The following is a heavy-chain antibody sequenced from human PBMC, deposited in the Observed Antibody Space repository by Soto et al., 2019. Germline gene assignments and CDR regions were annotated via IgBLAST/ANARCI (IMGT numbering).Heavy chain of an antibody. V-gene: IGHV3-48*02. Sequence: EVQLVESGGGMVQPGGSLRVSCAASGFTLSSYSMHWVRQAPGKGLEWVSCISGSGGNIYYADSVKGRFTISRDNAKNSLSVQMNSLRDEDTAVYFCARESGLRSSGWSYGLDVWGQGTRVTVSS. D-gene: IGHD6-19*01. CDR3: ARESGLRSSGWSYGLDV. CDR1: GFTLSSYS. J-gene: IGHJ4*02. CDR2: ISGSGGNI.